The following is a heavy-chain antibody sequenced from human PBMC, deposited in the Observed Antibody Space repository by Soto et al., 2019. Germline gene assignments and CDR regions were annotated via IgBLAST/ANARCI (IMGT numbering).Heavy chain of an antibody. CDR1: GGSISSNKW. J-gene: IGHJ4*02. V-gene: IGHV4-4*02. CDR3: ARAGYYYGSSGYYPGHFDY. CDR2: IYHSGSI. D-gene: IGHD3-22*01. Sequence: SETLSLTCAVYGGSISSNKWWSWVRQPPGKGLEWIGEIYHSGSIYYNPSLKSRVTISVGTSKNQFSLKLSSVTAADTAVYYCARAGYYYGSSGYYPGHFDYWGQGTLVTVSS.